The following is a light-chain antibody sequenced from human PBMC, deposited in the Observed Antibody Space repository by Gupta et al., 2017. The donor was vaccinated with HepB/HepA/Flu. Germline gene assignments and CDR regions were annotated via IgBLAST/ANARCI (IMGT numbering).Light chain of an antibody. CDR2: GAS. CDR1: QSVAGSY. Sequence: ELVLTQSPGTLCLSPGDRATLSCRASQSVAGSYLAWYQQKPGQAPRLVIHGASSRATGIPDRFSGSGSGTDFTLTISKLEPEDFAVYYCQQYGSSPGTFGQWTKLEIK. J-gene: IGKJ2*01. CDR3: QQYGSSPGT. V-gene: IGKV3-20*01.